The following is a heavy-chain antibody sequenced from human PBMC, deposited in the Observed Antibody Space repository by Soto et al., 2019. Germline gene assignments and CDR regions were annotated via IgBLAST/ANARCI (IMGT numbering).Heavy chain of an antibody. J-gene: IGHJ6*02. V-gene: IGHV4-30-4*01. D-gene: IGHD6-6*01. CDR1: GGSISSGDYY. Sequence: SETLSLTCTVSGGSISSGDYYWSWIRQPPGKGLEWIGYIYYSGSTYYNPSLKSRVTISVDASKNQFSLKLSSVTAADTAVYYCARAVRYSSSSYGMDVWGQGTTVTVSS. CDR2: IYYSGST. CDR3: ARAVRYSSSSYGMDV.